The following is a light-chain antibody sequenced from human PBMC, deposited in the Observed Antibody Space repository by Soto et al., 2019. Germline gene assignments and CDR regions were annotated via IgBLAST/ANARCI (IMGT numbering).Light chain of an antibody. J-gene: IGLJ1*01. V-gene: IGLV1-40*01. CDR1: NSNVGGGYD. CDR3: QSYDNSLSGSYV. CDR2: GNS. Sequence: QSVLTQPPSVSGAPGQTVTISCTGSNSNVGGGYDVHWYQQLPGTPPKVLIYGNSNRPSGVPDRFSASKSGTSASLAITGLQAEDEADYYCQSYDNSLSGSYVFGSGTKVTVL.